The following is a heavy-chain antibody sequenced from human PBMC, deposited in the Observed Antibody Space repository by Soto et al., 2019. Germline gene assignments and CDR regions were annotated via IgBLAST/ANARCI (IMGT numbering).Heavy chain of an antibody. CDR2: ISYDGSNK. V-gene: IGHV3-30-3*01. D-gene: IGHD6-19*01. Sequence: QVQLVESGGGVVQPGRSLRLSCAASGFTFSSYAMHWVRQAPGKRLEWVAVISYDGSNKYYADSVKGRFTISRDNSKNTLYLQMNSLRAEDTAVYYCAEIAVAGAGDRFDYWGQGTLVTVSS. J-gene: IGHJ4*02. CDR1: GFTFSSYA. CDR3: AEIAVAGAGDRFDY.